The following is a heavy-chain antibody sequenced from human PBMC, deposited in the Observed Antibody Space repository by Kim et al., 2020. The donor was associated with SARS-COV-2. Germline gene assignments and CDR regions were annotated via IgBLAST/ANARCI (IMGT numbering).Heavy chain of an antibody. Sequence: SVKGRFTISRDNAKNTLYLQMNSLRAEDTAVYYCAKDDSSSSGGMDAFDIWGQGTMVTVSS. CDR3: AKDDSSSSGGMDAFDI. D-gene: IGHD6-6*01. J-gene: IGHJ3*02. V-gene: IGHV3-30*02.